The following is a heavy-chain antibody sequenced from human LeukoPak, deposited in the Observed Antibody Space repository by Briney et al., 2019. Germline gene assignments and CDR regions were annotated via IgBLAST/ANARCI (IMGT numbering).Heavy chain of an antibody. CDR1: GYTFTSYY. J-gene: IGHJ4*02. Sequence: ASVKVSCKASGYTFTSYYMHWVRQAPGQGLEWMGIINPSGGSTNYAQKFQGRVTITADKSTSTAYMELSSLRSEDTAVYYCARAAPYHLDTDWGQGTLVTVSS. V-gene: IGHV1-46*01. CDR2: INPSGGST. CDR3: ARAAPYHLDTD. D-gene: IGHD2-2*01.